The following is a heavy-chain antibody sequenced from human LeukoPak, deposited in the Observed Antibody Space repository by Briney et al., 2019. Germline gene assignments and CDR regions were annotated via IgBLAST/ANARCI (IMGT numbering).Heavy chain of an antibody. J-gene: IGHJ5*02. V-gene: IGHV4-59*01. CDR1: GDSLNNNF. CDR2: IYHSGTT. CDR3: VRVIRSWFDT. Sequence: SETLSLTCIVSGDSLNNNFWTWLRQPPGKRLEWIGYIYHSGTTNYNPSLNSRVTILIDASKHQISLKLSSVTAEDTAVYYCVRVIRSWFDTWGQGTLVTVSS.